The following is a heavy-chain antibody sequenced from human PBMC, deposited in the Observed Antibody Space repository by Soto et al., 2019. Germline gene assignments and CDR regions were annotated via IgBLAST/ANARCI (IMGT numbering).Heavy chain of an antibody. CDR2: INHSGST. CDR3: AHSSRDGYVQLAFFDY. CDR1: GGSFSGYY. Sequence: PSETLSLTCAVYGGSFSGYYWTWIRQPPGTGLEWIGEINHSGSTNYNPSLKSRVTISVDTSKNQFSLKLSSVTAADTAVYYCAHSSRDGYVQLAFFDYWGQGALVTVSS. V-gene: IGHV4-34*01. D-gene: IGHD5-12*01. J-gene: IGHJ4*02.